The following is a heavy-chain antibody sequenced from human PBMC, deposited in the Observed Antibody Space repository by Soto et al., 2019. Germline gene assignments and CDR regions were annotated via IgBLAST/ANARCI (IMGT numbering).Heavy chain of an antibody. J-gene: IGHJ4*02. CDR1: EVTLSNHW. V-gene: IGHV3-74*01. Sequence: EVQLVESGGGLVQPGGSLRLSCAASEVTLSNHWMHWVRQAPGKGLVWVSRIDDGSGTSYADSVKGRFTVSRDNAKNTLYLQMNSLRVDDTAVYYCKNVFDNWGQGTLVTVSS. CDR2: IDDGSGT. CDR3: KNVFDN.